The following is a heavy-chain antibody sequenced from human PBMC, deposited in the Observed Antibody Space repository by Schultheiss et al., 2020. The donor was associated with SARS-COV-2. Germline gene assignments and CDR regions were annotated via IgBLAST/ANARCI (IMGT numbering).Heavy chain of an antibody. Sequence: SGPTLVKPTQTLTLTCTFSGFSLSTSGMCVSWIRQPPGKALEWIGYIYYSGSTYYNPSLKSRVTISVDTSKNQFYLKLSSVTAADTAVYYCARDLWGSWDFDYWGQGTLVTVSS. J-gene: IGHJ4*02. CDR3: ARDLWGSWDFDY. V-gene: IGHV4-31*03. CDR1: GFSLSTSGMC. CDR2: IYYSGST. D-gene: IGHD2-15*01.